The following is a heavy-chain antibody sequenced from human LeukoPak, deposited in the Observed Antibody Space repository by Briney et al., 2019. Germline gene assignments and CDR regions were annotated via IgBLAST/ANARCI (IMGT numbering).Heavy chain of an antibody. CDR1: GFTFSSYA. CDR2: ISYDGSNK. Sequence: GGSLRLSCAASGFTFSSYAMHWVRQAPGKGLEWVAVISYDGSNKYYADSVKGRFTISRDNSKNTLYLQMNSLRAEDTAVYYCARGDYGYSYGSDYWGQGTLVTVSS. J-gene: IGHJ4*02. D-gene: IGHD5-18*01. V-gene: IGHV3-30*04. CDR3: ARGDYGYSYGSDY.